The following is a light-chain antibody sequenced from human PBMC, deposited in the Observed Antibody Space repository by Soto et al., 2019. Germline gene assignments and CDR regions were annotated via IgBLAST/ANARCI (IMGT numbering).Light chain of an antibody. V-gene: IGKV3-11*01. CDR1: QSVISH. CDR3: QQGSNWPLA. J-gene: IGKJ4*01. CDR2: DTS. Sequence: EIVLTQFPATLSLSPGERATLSCRASQSVISHLAWYQQKPGQAPRLLMYDTSNRATGIPARFSGSGSETDFTLTIRSLEPEDCAVYYCQQGSNWPLAFGGGTKVEIK.